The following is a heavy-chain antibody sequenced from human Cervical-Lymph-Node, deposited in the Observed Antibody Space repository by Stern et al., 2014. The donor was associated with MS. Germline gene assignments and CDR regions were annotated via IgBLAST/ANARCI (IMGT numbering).Heavy chain of an antibody. CDR1: GDSVSSNSAV. Sequence: QESGPGLVKPSQTLSLTCALSGDSVSSNSAVWNWIRQSPVRGLEWLGRTYYKSKWSFNYAVSVRSRVTINPDASKNQFSLRLNSVTPEDTAVYYCARGDQAFDLWGQGTVVTVSS. D-gene: IGHD2-2*01. V-gene: IGHV6-1*01. J-gene: IGHJ3*01. CDR3: ARGDQAFDL. CDR2: TYYKSKWSF.